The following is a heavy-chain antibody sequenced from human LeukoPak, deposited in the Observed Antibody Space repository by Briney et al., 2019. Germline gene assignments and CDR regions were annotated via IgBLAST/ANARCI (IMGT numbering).Heavy chain of an antibody. Sequence: SQTHSLTCAISGDSVSSNSAAWNWIRQSPSRGLEWLGRTYYRSKWYNDYAVSVKSRITINPDTSKNQFSLQLNSVTPEDTAVYYCARDQKRITIFGVVTNTFDYWGQGTLVTVSS. V-gene: IGHV6-1*01. CDR1: GDSVSSNSAA. J-gene: IGHJ4*02. CDR2: TYYRSKWYN. CDR3: ARDQKRITIFGVVTNTFDY. D-gene: IGHD3-3*01.